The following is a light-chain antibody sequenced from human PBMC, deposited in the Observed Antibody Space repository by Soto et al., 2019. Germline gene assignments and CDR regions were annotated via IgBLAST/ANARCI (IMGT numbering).Light chain of an antibody. CDR1: HNDIGTYDY. CDR3: SSFTSNRIYV. V-gene: IGLV2-14*03. Sequence: VLTQPTSVSGSPGQSITISCTGNHNDIGTYDYVSWYQQHPGRAPRLLIHGVTTRPSGISGRFSASKSGLTASLTISGLQPEDEADYYCSSFTSNRIYVFGPGTKGTVL. CDR2: GVT. J-gene: IGLJ1*01.